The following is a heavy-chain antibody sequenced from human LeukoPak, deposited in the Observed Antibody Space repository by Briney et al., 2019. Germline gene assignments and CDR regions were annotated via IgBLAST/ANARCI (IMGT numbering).Heavy chain of an antibody. Sequence: GGSLRLSCAASGFTFSSYGMHWVRQAPGKGLEWVAVISYDGSNKYYADSVKGRFTISRDNSKNTLYLQTNSLRAEDTAVYYCAKDKGHYDFWSGYPYYFDYWGQGTLVTVSS. CDR1: GFTFSSYG. D-gene: IGHD3-3*01. V-gene: IGHV3-30*18. J-gene: IGHJ4*02. CDR3: AKDKGHYDFWSGYPYYFDY. CDR2: ISYDGSNK.